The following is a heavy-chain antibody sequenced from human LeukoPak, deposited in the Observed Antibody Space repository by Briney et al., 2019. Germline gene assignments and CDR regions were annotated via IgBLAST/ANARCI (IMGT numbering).Heavy chain of an antibody. CDR3: ARAESPHYYGSGSYLDP. D-gene: IGHD3-10*01. CDR2: IIPIFGTA. Sequence: SVKVSCKASGYTFTSYGISWVRQAPGQGLEWMGGIIPIFGTANYAQKFQGRVTITADESTSTAYMELSSLRSEDTAVYYCARAESPHYYGSGSYLDPWGQGTLVTVSS. V-gene: IGHV1-69*13. CDR1: GYTFTSYG. J-gene: IGHJ5*02.